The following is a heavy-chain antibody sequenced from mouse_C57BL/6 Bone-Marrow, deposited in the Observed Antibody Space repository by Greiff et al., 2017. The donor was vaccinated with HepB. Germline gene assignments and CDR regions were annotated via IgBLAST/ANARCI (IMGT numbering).Heavy chain of an antibody. V-gene: IGHV14-4*01. CDR3: TTGRGITTDY. D-gene: IGHD1-1*01. CDR2: IDPENGDT. J-gene: IGHJ2*01. Sequence: VQLKQSGAELVRPGASVKLSCTASGFNIKDDYMHWVKQRPEQGLEWIGWIDPENGDTEYASKFQGKATITADTSSNTAYLQLSSLTSEDTAVYYCTTGRGITTDYWGQGTTLTVSS. CDR1: GFNIKDDY.